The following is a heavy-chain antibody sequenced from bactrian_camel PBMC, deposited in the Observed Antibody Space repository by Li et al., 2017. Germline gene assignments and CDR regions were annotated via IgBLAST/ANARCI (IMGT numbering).Heavy chain of an antibody. J-gene: IGHJ4*01. Sequence: HVLLVVSGGGLVQPGESLRLSCAPSGFTYYMYLSWVRQAPGKGLEWVSSLDVNGEISYAADSVKGRFTISRDNAKNTLYLQLNSLETEDTAMYYCVNGASDVGYNYWGQGTQVTVS. CDR2: LDVNGEIS. CDR1: GFTYYMYL. V-gene: IGHV3S1*01. CDR3: VNGASDVGYNY. D-gene: IGHD5*01.